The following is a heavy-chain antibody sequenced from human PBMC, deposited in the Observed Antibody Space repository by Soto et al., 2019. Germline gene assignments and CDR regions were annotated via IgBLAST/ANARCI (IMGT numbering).Heavy chain of an antibody. V-gene: IGHV3-9*01. J-gene: IGHJ5*02. Sequence: EVQLVESGGGLVQPGRSLRLSCAASGFTFDDYAMHWVRQAPGKGLEWVSGISWNSGSIGYAYSVKGRFTISRDNAKNSLYLQMNSLRAEDTALYYCAKDLGLRFLEWPRGFDPWGQGTLVTVSS. D-gene: IGHD3-3*01. CDR2: ISWNSGSI. CDR3: AKDLGLRFLEWPRGFDP. CDR1: GFTFDDYA.